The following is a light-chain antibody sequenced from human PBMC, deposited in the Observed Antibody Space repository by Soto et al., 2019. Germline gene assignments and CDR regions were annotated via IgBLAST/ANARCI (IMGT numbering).Light chain of an antibody. CDR2: GVS. Sequence: QSVLTQPASVSGSPGQSITISCTVTSSDVGAYKYVSWYQQHPGKVPKLIIYGVSNRPSGVSNRFSGSKSGNTAFLTISGLQPEDEADYYCISFTGTTTLDVFGTGTKVTVL. CDR1: SSDVGAYKY. J-gene: IGLJ1*01. V-gene: IGLV2-14*03. CDR3: ISFTGTTTLDV.